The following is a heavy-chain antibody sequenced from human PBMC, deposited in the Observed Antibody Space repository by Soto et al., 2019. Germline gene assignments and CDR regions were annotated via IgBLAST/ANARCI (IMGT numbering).Heavy chain of an antibody. D-gene: IGHD2-8*02. CDR3: ARDKITGLFDY. Sequence: QVQLQQWGAGLLKPSETLSLTCAVYGGSFSGYYWTWIRQPPGTGLEWIGEINHSGSTNCNPSLKSRVTISVDTSKNQFSLKLTSVTAADTPVYSCARDKITGLFDYWGQGTLVTGSS. CDR2: INHSGST. CDR1: GGSFSGYY. V-gene: IGHV4-34*01. J-gene: IGHJ4*02.